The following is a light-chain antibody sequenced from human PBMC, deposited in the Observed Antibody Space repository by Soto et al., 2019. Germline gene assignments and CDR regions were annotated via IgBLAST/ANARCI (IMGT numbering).Light chain of an antibody. CDR2: GAS. V-gene: IGKV3-20*01. CDR3: QQDGSSPPVT. CDR1: QSVSRSY. Sequence: EIALTQSPGTLSLSPGERATLSCRATQSVSRSYLAWYQQKPGQAPRLLIYGASSRATGIPDRFSGSASGTDLTLTISRVGPEDFAVYYCQQDGSSPPVTFGGGTKVEIK. J-gene: IGKJ4*02.